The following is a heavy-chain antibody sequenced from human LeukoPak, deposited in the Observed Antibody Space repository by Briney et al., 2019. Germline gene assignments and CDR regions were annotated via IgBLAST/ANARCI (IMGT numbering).Heavy chain of an antibody. CDR2: INPSGGST. D-gene: IGHD6-19*01. CDR1: GYTFTSYY. J-gene: IGHJ4*02. Sequence: ASVKVSCKASGYTFTSYYMHWVRQAPGQGLEWMGKINPSGGSTTYAQKFQGRVSMTSDTSTSTVYMELSSLRSEDTAVYYCAKCRVSSSGSADYWGQGTLVTVSS. CDR3: AKCRVSSSGSADY. V-gene: IGHV1-46*01.